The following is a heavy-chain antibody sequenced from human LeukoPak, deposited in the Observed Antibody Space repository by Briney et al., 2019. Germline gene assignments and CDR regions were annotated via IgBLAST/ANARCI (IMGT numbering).Heavy chain of an antibody. J-gene: IGHJ4*02. CDR3: ASDHVLSTQNCSRASCLYFDY. D-gene: IGHD2-15*01. V-gene: IGHV3-21*01. CDR2: ISSSSSYI. CDR1: VHTFNLYS. Sequence: PGGSLRLSWAAYVHTFNLYSMNWLSQAPGKGLEWVSYISSSSSYINYADSVKGRFTISRDNAKNSLYLQMNSLRAEDTGVYYCASDHVLSTQNCSRASCLYFDYWGQGTLVTVSS.